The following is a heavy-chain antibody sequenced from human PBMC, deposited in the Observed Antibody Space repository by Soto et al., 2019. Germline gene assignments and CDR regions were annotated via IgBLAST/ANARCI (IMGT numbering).Heavy chain of an antibody. CDR1: GFSLSNARMG. CDR2: IFSNDEK. CDR3: ARIRSGYDYYWYFDL. Sequence: QVTLKESGPVLVKPTEPLTLTCTVSGFSLSNARMGVSWIRQPPGKALEWLAHIFSNDEKSYSTSLKSRLTISKDTSKSQVVLTMTNMDPVDTATYYCARIRSGYDYYWYFDLWGRGTLVTVSS. V-gene: IGHV2-26*01. J-gene: IGHJ2*01. D-gene: IGHD5-12*01.